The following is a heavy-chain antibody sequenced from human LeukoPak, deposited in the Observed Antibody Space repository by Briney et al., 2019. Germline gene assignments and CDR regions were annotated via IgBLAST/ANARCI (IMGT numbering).Heavy chain of an antibody. CDR2: IYYGGST. J-gene: IGHJ5*02. V-gene: IGHV4-59*12. CDR3: ARGYYYDSSGYYRKLYNWFDP. Sequence: SETLSLTCTVSGDSISSYYWSWIRQPPGKGLEWIGYIYYGGSTYYNPSLKSRVTISVDRSKNQFSLKLSSVTAADTAVYYCARGYYYDSSGYYRKLYNWFDPWGQGTLVTVSS. D-gene: IGHD3-22*01. CDR1: GDSISSYY.